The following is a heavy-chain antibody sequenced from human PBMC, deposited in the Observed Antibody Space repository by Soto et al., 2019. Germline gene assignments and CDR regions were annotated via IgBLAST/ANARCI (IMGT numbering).Heavy chain of an antibody. CDR2: VNPILSMS. D-gene: IGHD3-10*01. V-gene: IGHV1-69*04. J-gene: IGHJ4*02. CDR1: GGTFSFYS. Sequence: QGQLVQSGAEVKRPWSSVKVSCKASGGTFSFYSITWVRQAPGLGLEWMGRVNPILSMSNYAERCQGRVTMTANKPTSTAYMELSGLRSEDTAMYYCATSYGSGYRAFDYWGQGALVTVS. CDR3: ATSYGSGYRAFDY.